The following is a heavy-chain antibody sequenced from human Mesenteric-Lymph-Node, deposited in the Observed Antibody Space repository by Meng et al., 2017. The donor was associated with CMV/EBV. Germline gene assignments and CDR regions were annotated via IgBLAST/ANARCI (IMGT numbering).Heavy chain of an antibody. Sequence: YTFTSYAMHWVRQAPGQRLEWMGWINAGNGNTKYSQKFQGRVTITRDTSASTAYMELSSLRSEDTAVYYCARDLGITMVRGVSLGVDYWGQGTLVTVSS. CDR1: YTFTSYA. J-gene: IGHJ4*02. CDR2: INAGNGNT. CDR3: ARDLGITMVRGVSLGVDY. D-gene: IGHD3-10*01. V-gene: IGHV1-3*01.